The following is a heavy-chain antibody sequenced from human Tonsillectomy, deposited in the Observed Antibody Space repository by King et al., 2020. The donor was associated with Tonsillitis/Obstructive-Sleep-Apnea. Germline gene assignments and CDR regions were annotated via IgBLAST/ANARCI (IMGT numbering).Heavy chain of an antibody. CDR1: GFTFGDYV. CDR3: AKATSYGYLYYYMDV. Sequence: DVQLVESGGGLVQPGRSLRLSCEASGFTFGDYVMHWVRQAPGKGLEWVSGISWNSDNIDYADSVKGRFTISRDNAKNSLYLQMNSLRPEDTALYYCAKATSYGYLYYYMDVCGKGTTVTVFS. J-gene: IGHJ6*03. V-gene: IGHV3-9*01. D-gene: IGHD3-16*02. CDR2: ISWNSDNI.